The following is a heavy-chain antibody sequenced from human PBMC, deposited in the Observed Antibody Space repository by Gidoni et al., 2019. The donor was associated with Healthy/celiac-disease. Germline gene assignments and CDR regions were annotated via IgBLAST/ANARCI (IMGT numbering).Heavy chain of an antibody. Sequence: EVQLVESGGGLVQPGGSLRLSCAASGFTFSSYWMSWVRQAPGKGLEWVANIKQDGSEKYYVDSVKGRFTISRDNAKSSLYLQMNSLRAEDTAVYYCARATSSIAAAGTGDYWGQGTLVTVSS. J-gene: IGHJ4*02. V-gene: IGHV3-7*03. CDR1: GFTFSSYW. CDR2: IKQDGSEK. CDR3: ARATSSIAAAGTGDY. D-gene: IGHD6-13*01.